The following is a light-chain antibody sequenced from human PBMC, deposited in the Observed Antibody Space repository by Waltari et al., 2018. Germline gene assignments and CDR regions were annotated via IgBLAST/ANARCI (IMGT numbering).Light chain of an antibody. CDR1: QRISSY. CDR3: QQTYSNFRT. Sequence: DIQMTQSPSSLSASVGDSVTIACRASQRISSYLNWYQQKPGQAPKLLIYAASSLESGVPSRFSGSGFGTDFTLTINSLQPEDFVVYYCQQTYSNFRTFGQGTKVDVK. J-gene: IGKJ1*01. CDR2: AAS. V-gene: IGKV1-39*01.